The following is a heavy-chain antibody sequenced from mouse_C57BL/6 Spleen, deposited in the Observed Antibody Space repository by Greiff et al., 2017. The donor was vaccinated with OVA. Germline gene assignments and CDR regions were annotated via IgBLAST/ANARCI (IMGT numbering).Heavy chain of an antibody. V-gene: IGHV1-26*01. CDR3: ARERNYYGRSRYLYFDV. CDR1: GYTFTDYY. D-gene: IGHD1-1*01. CDR2: INPNNGGT. J-gene: IGHJ1*03. Sequence: EVQLQQSGPELVKPGASVKISCKASGYTFTDYYMNWVKQSHGKSLEWIGDINPNNGGTSYNQKFKGKATLTVDKSSSTAYMELRSLTSEDSAVYYCARERNYYGRSRYLYFDVWGTGTTVTVSS.